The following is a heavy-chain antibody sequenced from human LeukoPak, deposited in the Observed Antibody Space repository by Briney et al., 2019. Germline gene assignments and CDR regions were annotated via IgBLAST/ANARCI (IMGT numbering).Heavy chain of an antibody. J-gene: IGHJ4*02. CDR3: ARRLVGQTFDY. V-gene: IGHV4-59*01. CDR1: GGSISDYY. Sequence: SETLSLTCTVSGGSISDYYWNWIRQPPGKGLEWIGDIYHSGSTNYNPSLKSRVTISVDTSKNQFSLKLSSVTAADTAVYYCARRLVGQTFDYWGQGTLVTVSS. D-gene: IGHD3-10*01. CDR2: IYHSGST.